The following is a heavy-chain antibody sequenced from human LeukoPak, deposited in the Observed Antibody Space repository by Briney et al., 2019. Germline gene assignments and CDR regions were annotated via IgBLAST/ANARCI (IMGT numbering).Heavy chain of an antibody. CDR3: ARERNYYGSGSYHSGNWFDP. D-gene: IGHD3-10*01. CDR1: GYTFTSYD. J-gene: IGHJ5*02. V-gene: IGHV1-18*01. Sequence: ASVKVFCKASGYTFTSYDINWVRQATGQGLEWMGWMNPNSGNTNYAQKLQGRVTMTTDTSTSTAYMELRSLRSDDTAVYYCARERNYYGSGSYHSGNWFDPWGQGTLVTVSS. CDR2: MNPNSGNT.